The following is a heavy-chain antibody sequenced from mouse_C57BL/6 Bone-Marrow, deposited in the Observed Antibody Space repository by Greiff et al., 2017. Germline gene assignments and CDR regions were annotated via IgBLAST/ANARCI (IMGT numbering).Heavy chain of an antibody. V-gene: IGHV1-55*01. CDR3: ASYYGSSYGGFAY. J-gene: IGHJ3*01. CDR1: GYTFTSYW. CDR2: IYPGSGST. D-gene: IGHD1-1*01. Sequence: VQLQQPGAELVKPGASVKMSCKASGYTFTSYWITWVKQRPGQGLEWIGDIYPGSGSTNYNEKFKSKATLTVDTSSSTAYMQLSSLTSEDSAVYYCASYYGSSYGGFAYWGQGTLVTVSA.